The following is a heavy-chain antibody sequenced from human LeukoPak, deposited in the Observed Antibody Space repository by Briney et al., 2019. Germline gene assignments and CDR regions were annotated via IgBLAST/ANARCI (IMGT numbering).Heavy chain of an antibody. J-gene: IGHJ4*02. CDR2: ICYDGERI. CDR3: ARMRSSSYHKY. D-gene: IGHD6-13*01. Sequence: GGSLRLSCAASGFTFSGFYMRWIRRATGKGLEGVSFICYDGERIHYADSVQGRFTFSRDNANSNLCIQMNNLRPGDTAMYYCARMRSSSYHKYRGRGTMVTVS. V-gene: IGHV3-11*01. CDR1: GFTFSGFY.